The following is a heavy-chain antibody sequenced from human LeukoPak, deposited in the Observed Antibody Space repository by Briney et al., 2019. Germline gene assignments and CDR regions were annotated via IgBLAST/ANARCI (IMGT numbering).Heavy chain of an antibody. CDR1: GYSISSGYY. V-gene: IGHV4-38-2*01. D-gene: IGHD2-15*01. CDR3: ARRSGGKPFDY. CDR2: IFHSRSN. J-gene: IGHJ4*02. Sequence: SETLSLTCAVSGYSISSGYYWGWIRQPPGKGLEWIGNIFHSRSNYYNPSLKSRVTISVDTSKNQFSLKLNSVTAADTAVYYCARRSGGKPFDYWGQGTLVTVSS.